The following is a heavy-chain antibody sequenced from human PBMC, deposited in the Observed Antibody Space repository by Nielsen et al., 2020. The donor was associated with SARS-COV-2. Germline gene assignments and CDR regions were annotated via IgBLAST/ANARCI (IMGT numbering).Heavy chain of an antibody. V-gene: IGHV4-39*01. CDR2: IYYSGST. Sequence: WIRQPPGKGLEWIGSIYYSGSTYYNPSLKSRVTISVDTSKNQFSLKLSSVTAADTAVYYCAGHTLRYGSGSYYYYYGMDVWGQGTTVTVSS. CDR3: AGHTLRYGSGSYYYYYGMDV. D-gene: IGHD3-10*01. J-gene: IGHJ6*02.